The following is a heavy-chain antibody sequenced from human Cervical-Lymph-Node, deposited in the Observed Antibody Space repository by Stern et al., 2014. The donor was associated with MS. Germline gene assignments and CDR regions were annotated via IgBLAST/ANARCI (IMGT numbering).Heavy chain of an antibody. CDR1: GFTSSTYG. D-gene: IGHD2-2*01. CDR2: ISTSGSNK. V-gene: IGHV3-21*02. Sequence: EVQLVESGGGLLKPGGSLRLSCAASGFTSSTYGMHWVRQAPGKGLEWVSSISTSGSNKYYADSVTGRLTISRDNAKNSVYLQMNSLRAEDTGIYYCARHCSSSSCYRYYGMDVWGQGTTVTVSS. J-gene: IGHJ6*02. CDR3: ARHCSSSSCYRYYGMDV.